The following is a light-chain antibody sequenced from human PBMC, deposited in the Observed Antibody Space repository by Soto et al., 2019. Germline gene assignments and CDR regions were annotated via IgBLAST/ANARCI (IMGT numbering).Light chain of an antibody. CDR3: QQSYSVPR. CDR2: AAS. J-gene: IGKJ1*01. V-gene: IGKV1-39*01. CDR1: RSISNY. Sequence: DIPMTQSPSSLSASVGDRVTITCRASRSISNYLNWYQQKSGKVPRLLIYAASSLQPGVPSRFSGTGTGTAFTLTITSLQLEDSATYYCQQSYSVPRFGPGTRVDLK.